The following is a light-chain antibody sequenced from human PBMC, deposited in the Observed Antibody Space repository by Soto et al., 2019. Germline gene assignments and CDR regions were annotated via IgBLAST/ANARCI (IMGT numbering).Light chain of an antibody. Sequence: QSVLTQPPSASGTPGQRVTISCSGSSSTIGSNSVNWYQQLPGTAPKLLMYSDNQRPSGVPDRFSSSKSGTSASLAISGLQSEDEANYYCAAWDDSLNGLVFGGGTKLTVL. J-gene: IGLJ3*02. CDR1: SSTIGSNS. V-gene: IGLV1-44*01. CDR2: SDN. CDR3: AAWDDSLNGLV.